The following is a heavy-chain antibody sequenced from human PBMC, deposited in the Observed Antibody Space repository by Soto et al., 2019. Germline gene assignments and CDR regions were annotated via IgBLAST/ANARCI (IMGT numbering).Heavy chain of an antibody. CDR3: ARQLDFWSGYYYYYYMDV. D-gene: IGHD3-3*01. CDR1: GGSISSSSYY. Sequence: QLQLQESGPGLVKPSETLSLTCTVSGGSISSSSYYWGWIRQPPGKGLEWIGSIYYSGSTYYNPSLKSRVTMSVGTSNNQFSLKLSSVTAADTAVYYCARQLDFWSGYYYYYYMDVWGKGTTVTVSS. J-gene: IGHJ6*03. V-gene: IGHV4-39*01. CDR2: IYYSGST.